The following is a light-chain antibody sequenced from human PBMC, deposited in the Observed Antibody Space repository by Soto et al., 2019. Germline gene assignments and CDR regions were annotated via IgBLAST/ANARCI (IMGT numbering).Light chain of an antibody. CDR2: GAS. Sequence: EIVLTQSPGTLSLSPGERATLSCRASQSVSSTYLVWYQQKPGQSPRLLIYGASSRATGIPDRFSGSGPGTDFTLTISRLEPEDFAVYYCQQFGSSPYTFGQGTKLEIK. J-gene: IGKJ2*01. CDR3: QQFGSSPYT. CDR1: QSVSSTY. V-gene: IGKV3-20*01.